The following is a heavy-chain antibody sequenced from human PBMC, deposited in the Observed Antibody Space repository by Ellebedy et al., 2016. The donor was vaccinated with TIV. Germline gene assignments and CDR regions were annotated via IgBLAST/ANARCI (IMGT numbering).Heavy chain of an antibody. CDR2: IGSKAYGWTT. Sequence: GESLKISCTASGFTFGDYPMSWFRQAPGKGLEWVGFIGSKAYGWTTGYAASVKGRFTISRDDSKGIAYLQMNSLITEDKAVYYCTRVRYYYESTGYFYFDYWGQGTLVTVSS. V-gene: IGHV3-49*03. J-gene: IGHJ4*02. CDR3: TRVRYYYESTGYFYFDY. D-gene: IGHD3-22*01. CDR1: GFTFGDYP.